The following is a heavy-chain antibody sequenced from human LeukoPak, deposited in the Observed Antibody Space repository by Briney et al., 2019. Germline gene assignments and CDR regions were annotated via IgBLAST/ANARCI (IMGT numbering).Heavy chain of an antibody. D-gene: IGHD6-13*01. CDR2: IYNSGST. CDR1: GGSISSYY. J-gene: IGHJ4*02. Sequence: SETLSLTCTVSGGSISSYYWSWIRQPAGKGLEWIGHIYNSGSTNYNPSLKGRVTMSVATSKNQFSLHLSSVTAADTAVYYCARSAFLVTAPGLYYFDYCGQGTLVAVSS. CDR3: ARSAFLVTAPGLYYFDY. V-gene: IGHV4-4*07.